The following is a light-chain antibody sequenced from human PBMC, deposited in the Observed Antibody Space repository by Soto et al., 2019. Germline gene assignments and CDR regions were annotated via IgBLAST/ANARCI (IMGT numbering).Light chain of an antibody. J-gene: IGLJ2*01. CDR1: RSDVGGYNY. CDR3: SSYGGSNNFVV. Sequence: QSALTQPPSASGSPGQSVTISCTGTRSDVGGYNYVSWYQQYPGKAPKLMIFEVNKRPSGVPDRFSGSKSDNTASLTVSGLQAEDEADYYCSSYGGSNNFVVFGGGTKVTVL. V-gene: IGLV2-8*01. CDR2: EVN.